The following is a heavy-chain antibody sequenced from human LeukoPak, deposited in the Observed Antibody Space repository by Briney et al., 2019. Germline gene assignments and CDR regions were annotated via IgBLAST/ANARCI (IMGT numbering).Heavy chain of an antibody. CDR3: ARRSWRSGMDV. J-gene: IGHJ6*02. D-gene: IGHD1-26*01. CDR1: GGSFSGYY. Sequence: SETLSLTCAVYGGSFSGYYWSWIRQPPGKGLEWVGYIYYSGSTNYNPSLKSRVTISVDTSKNQFSLKLSSVTAADTAVYYCARRSWRSGMDVWGQGTTVTVSS. V-gene: IGHV4-59*08. CDR2: IYYSGST.